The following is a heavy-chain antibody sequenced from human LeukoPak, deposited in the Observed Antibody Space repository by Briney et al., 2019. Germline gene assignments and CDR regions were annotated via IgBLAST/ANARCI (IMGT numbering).Heavy chain of an antibody. V-gene: IGHV1-46*01. Sequence: ASVKVSCKASGYTFTSYYMHWVRPAPGQGLEWMGIINPSGGSTSYAQKFQGRVTMTRDTSTSTVYMELSSLRSEDTAVYYCARLYSSGWSAEYFQHWGQGTLVTVSS. CDR1: GYTFTSYY. D-gene: IGHD6-19*01. J-gene: IGHJ1*01. CDR3: ARLYSSGWSAEYFQH. CDR2: INPSGGST.